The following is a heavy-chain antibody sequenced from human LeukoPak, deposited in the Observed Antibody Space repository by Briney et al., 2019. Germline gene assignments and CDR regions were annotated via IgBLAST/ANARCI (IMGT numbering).Heavy chain of an antibody. D-gene: IGHD3-22*01. CDR3: ACDSSGYRAFDI. Sequence: PSETLSLTCAVYGGSFSGYYCSWIRQPPGKGLEWIGEINHSGSTNYNPSLKSRVTISVDTSKNQFSLKLSSVTAADTAVYYCACDSSGYRAFDIWGQGTMVTVSS. CDR2: INHSGST. V-gene: IGHV4-34*01. J-gene: IGHJ3*02. CDR1: GGSFSGYY.